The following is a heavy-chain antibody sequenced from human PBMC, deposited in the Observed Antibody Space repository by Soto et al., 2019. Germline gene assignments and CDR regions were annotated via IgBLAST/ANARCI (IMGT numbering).Heavy chain of an antibody. CDR3: ARDRAYYDSSGYYYGHYYYGMDV. CDR1: GGTFSSYA. D-gene: IGHD3-22*01. V-gene: IGHV1-69*01. Sequence: QVQLVQSGAEVKKPGSSVKVSCKASGGTFSSYAISWVRQAPGQGLEWMGGIIPIFGTANYAQKFQGRVTITADDSTSTAYMELSSLRSEDTAVYYCARDRAYYDSSGYYYGHYYYGMDVWGQGTTVTVSS. J-gene: IGHJ6*02. CDR2: IIPIFGTA.